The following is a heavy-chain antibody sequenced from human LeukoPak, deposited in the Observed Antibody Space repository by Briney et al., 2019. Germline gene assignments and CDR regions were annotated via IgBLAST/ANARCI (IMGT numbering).Heavy chain of an antibody. CDR1: GGTFTSYA. Sequence: GASVKVSCKASGGTFTSYAISWVRQAPGKGLEWMGGFDPEDGETIYAQKFQGRVTMTEDTSTDTAYMELSSLRSEDTAVYYCATSISGWYVGFPDYWGQGTLVTVSS. J-gene: IGHJ4*02. V-gene: IGHV1-24*01. D-gene: IGHD6-19*01. CDR2: FDPEDGET. CDR3: ATSISGWYVGFPDY.